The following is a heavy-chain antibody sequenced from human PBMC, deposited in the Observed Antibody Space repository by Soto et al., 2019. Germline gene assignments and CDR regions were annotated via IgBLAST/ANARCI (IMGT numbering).Heavy chain of an antibody. D-gene: IGHD6-19*01. CDR3: ARDLYSSDWYNCFDP. CDR1: GGSISSYY. Sequence: TVSGGSISSYYWSWIRQPPGKGLEWIGYTYYSGSTNYNPSLKSRVTISVDTSKNQFSLQLSSVTAADTAVYYCARDLYSSDWYNCFDPWGQGTLQPVFS. J-gene: IGHJ5*02. CDR2: TYYSGST. V-gene: IGHV4-59*01.